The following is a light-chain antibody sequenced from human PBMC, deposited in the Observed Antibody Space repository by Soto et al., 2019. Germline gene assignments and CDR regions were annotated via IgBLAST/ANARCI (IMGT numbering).Light chain of an antibody. J-gene: IGLJ1*01. CDR3: AAWDDSLNGYV. Sequence: QSALTQPPSASGTPGQMVTISCSGSSSNIGSNTVNWFQHLPGTAPKLLIYINNQRPSGVPDRFSGSKSGTSAYLAISGLQSEDEADYYCAAWDDSLNGYVFGTGTKVTVL. CDR1: SSNIGSNT. CDR2: INN. V-gene: IGLV1-44*01.